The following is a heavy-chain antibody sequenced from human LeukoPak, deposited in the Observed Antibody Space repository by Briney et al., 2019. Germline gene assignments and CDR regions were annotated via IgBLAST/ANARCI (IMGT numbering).Heavy chain of an antibody. D-gene: IGHD4-17*01. Sequence: SETLSLTCAVSGYSISSGYYWGWIRQAPGKGLEWIGSFKYSGSTHYNPSLKSRVTVSVDTSKIHFSLKLNSVTAADTAVYYCATQKDLYGSFDYWGEGTLVTVSS. J-gene: IGHJ4*02. CDR3: ATQKDLYGSFDY. CDR1: GYSISSGYY. CDR2: FKYSGST. V-gene: IGHV4-38-2*01.